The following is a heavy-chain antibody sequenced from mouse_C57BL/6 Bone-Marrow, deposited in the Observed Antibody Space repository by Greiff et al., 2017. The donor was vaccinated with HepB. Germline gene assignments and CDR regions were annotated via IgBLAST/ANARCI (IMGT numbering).Heavy chain of an antibody. V-gene: IGHV3-6*01. J-gene: IGHJ3*01. CDR1: GYSITSGYY. Sequence: EVKLQESGPGLVKPSQSLSLTCSVTGYSITSGYYWNWIRQFPGNKLECMGYISYDGSNNYNPSLKNRISITRDTSKNQFFLKLNSVTTEYTATYYCARRGFPAWFAYWGQGTLVTVSA. CDR2: ISYDGSN. CDR3: ARRGFPAWFAY.